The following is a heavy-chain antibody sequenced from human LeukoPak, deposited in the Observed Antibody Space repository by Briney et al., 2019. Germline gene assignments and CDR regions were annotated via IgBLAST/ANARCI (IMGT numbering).Heavy chain of an antibody. CDR2: IYTSGST. Sequence: PSQTLSLTCTVSGGSISSGHYFWTWIRQPAGKGLEWIGRIYTSGSTNYNPSLKSRVTISLDTSKNQFSLNLNSVTAADTAMYYCAGDMDFYMDVWGKGSTVTVSS. J-gene: IGHJ6*03. CDR1: GGSISSGHYF. D-gene: IGHD3/OR15-3a*01. V-gene: IGHV4-61*02. CDR3: AGDMDFYMDV.